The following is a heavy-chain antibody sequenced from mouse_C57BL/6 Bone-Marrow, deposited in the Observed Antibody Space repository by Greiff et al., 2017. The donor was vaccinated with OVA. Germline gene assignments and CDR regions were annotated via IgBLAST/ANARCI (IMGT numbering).Heavy chain of an antibody. CDR1: GFNIKDYY. V-gene: IGHV14-1*01. D-gene: IGHD1-1*01. CDR2: IDPEDGDT. J-gene: IGHJ4*01. CDR3: TPITTVVATDYAMDY. Sequence: EVMLVESGAELVRPGASVKLSCTASGFNIKDYYMHWVKQRPEQGLEWIGRIDPEDGDTEYAPKFQGKATMTADTSSNTAYLQLSSLTSEDTAVYYCTPITTVVATDYAMDYWGQGTSVTVSS.